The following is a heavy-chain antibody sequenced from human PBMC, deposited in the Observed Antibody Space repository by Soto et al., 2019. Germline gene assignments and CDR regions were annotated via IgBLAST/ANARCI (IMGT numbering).Heavy chain of an antibody. CDR1: GFTFSSYW. V-gene: IGHV3-7*01. CDR2: IKQDGSEK. D-gene: IGHD3-3*01. CDR3: ASATFYYDFWSGYYLDGAFDI. Sequence: GGSLRLSCAASGFTFSSYWMSWVRQAPGKGLEWVANIKQDGSEKYYVDSVKGRFTISRDNAKNSLYLQMNSLRAEDTAVYYCASATFYYDFWSGYYLDGAFDIWGQGTMVTVS. J-gene: IGHJ3*02.